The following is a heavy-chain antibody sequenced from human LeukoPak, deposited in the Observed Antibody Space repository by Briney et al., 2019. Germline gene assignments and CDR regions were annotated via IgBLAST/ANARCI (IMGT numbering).Heavy chain of an antibody. CDR2: IYYSGNT. D-gene: IGHD1-26*01. CDR3: ARGTDAGATNY. J-gene: IGHJ4*02. CDR1: GGSISSSTYY. V-gene: IGHV4-39*07. Sequence: SETLSLTCTVSGGSISSSTYYWGWIRQPPGKGLEWIGIIYYSGNTYYNPSLKSRVTISVDTSKNQFSLKLSSVTAADTAVYYCARGTDAGATNYWGQGTLVTVSS.